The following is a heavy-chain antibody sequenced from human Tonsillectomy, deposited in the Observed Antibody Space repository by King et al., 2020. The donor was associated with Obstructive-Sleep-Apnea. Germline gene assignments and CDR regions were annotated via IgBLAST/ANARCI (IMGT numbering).Heavy chain of an antibody. J-gene: IGHJ4*02. CDR2: IYYSGST. V-gene: IGHV4-59*01. CDR3: ARGFIAAAGRFDY. D-gene: IGHD6-13*01. CDR1: GGSISSYY. Sequence: VQLQESGPGLVKPSETLSLTCTVSGGSISSYYWSWIRQPPGKGLEWIGYIYYSGSTNYNPSLKSRVTISVDTSKNQFSLKLSSVTAADTAVYYCARGFIAAAGRFDYWGQGTLVTVSS.